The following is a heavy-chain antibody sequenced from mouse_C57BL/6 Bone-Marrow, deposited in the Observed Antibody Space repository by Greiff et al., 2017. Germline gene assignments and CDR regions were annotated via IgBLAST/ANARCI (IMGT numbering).Heavy chain of an antibody. J-gene: IGHJ1*03. CDR3: ARSTYYYGSRHWYFDV. CDR1: GYTFTSYW. CDR2: IDPSDSYT. Sequence: VQLQQSGAELVMPGASVKLSCKASGYTFTSYWMHWVKQRPGQGLEWIGEIDPSDSYTNYNQKFKGKSTLTVDKSSSTAYMQLSSLTSEDSAVYYCARSTYYYGSRHWYFDVWGTGTTVTVSS. D-gene: IGHD1-1*01. V-gene: IGHV1-69*01.